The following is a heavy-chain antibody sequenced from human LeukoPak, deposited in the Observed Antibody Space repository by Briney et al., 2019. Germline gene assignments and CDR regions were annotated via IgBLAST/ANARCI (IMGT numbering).Heavy chain of an antibody. CDR2: ISGSGSSI. V-gene: IGHV3-48*03. CDR1: GFTFSNYA. D-gene: IGHD3-10*01. CDR3: ARVFWFGELFY. Sequence: GSLRLSCAASGFTFSNYAMHWVRQAPGKGLEWVSFISGSGSSIYYADSMKGRFTISRDNAKNSLYLQMNSLRAEDTAIYYCARVFWFGELFYWGQGTLVTVSS. J-gene: IGHJ4*02.